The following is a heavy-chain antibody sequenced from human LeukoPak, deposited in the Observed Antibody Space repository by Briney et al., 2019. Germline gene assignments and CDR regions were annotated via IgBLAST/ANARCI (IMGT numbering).Heavy chain of an antibody. CDR2: IYYRGST. CDR1: GGSVSCHY. Sequence: SETLSLTCTVCGGSVSCHYWSWIRQPPWRGREWFGYIYYRGSTNYNPSLTSRVTISVDTSKNQFSLKLTSVTAADTAVYYCARLGRNSGYDLPDYWGQGTLVTVSS. CDR3: ARLGRNSGYDLPDY. J-gene: IGHJ4*02. V-gene: IGHV4-59*02. D-gene: IGHD5-12*01.